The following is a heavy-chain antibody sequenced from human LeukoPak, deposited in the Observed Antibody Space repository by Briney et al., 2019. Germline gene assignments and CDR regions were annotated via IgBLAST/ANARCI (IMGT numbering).Heavy chain of an antibody. CDR2: ISGSGGST. CDR3: AKISTVGATPTYYYYYGMDV. D-gene: IGHD1-26*01. CDR1: GFTFSSYA. V-gene: IGHV3-23*01. Sequence: PGGSLRLSCAASGFTFSSYAMSWVRLAPGKGLEWVSAISGSGGSTYYADSVKGRFTISRDNSKNTLYLQMNSLRAEDTAVYYCAKISTVGATPTYYYYYGMDVWGQGTTVTVSS. J-gene: IGHJ6*02.